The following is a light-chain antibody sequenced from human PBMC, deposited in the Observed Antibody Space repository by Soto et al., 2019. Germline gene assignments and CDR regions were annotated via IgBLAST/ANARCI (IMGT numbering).Light chain of an antibody. Sequence: EIVMTQSPATLSVSPGETATLSCRASQSVSSSLAWYQQQPGQAPRLVIYGASTRATGIPARFSGSGSGTEFTLTISSLQSEDCAVYYCQQYYNWPRTFGQGTRLENK. J-gene: IGKJ5*01. CDR2: GAS. V-gene: IGKV3-15*01. CDR3: QQYYNWPRT. CDR1: QSVSSS.